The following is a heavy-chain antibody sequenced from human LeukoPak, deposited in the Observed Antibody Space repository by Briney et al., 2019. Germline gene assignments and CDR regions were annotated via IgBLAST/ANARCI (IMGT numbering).Heavy chain of an antibody. Sequence: GGSLRLSCAASGFTFSSYWMHWVRQAPGKGLMWVSRINSDGTSTSYADSVKGRFTISRDNAKNTLYLQMNSLRAEDTAVYYCATDRGWRTSGYYLYYFEYWGQGTLVTFSS. CDR3: ATDRGWRTSGYYLYYFEY. V-gene: IGHV3-74*01. CDR2: INSDGTST. J-gene: IGHJ4*02. CDR1: GFTFSSYW. D-gene: IGHD3-3*01.